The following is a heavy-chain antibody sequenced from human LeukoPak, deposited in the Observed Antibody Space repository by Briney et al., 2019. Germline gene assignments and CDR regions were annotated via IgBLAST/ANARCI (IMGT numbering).Heavy chain of an antibody. CDR3: AHRDGDGSTWDGGRFDY. Sequence: SGPTLVKPTQTLTLTCSLSGFSLTSGVGVGWIRQPPGKALEWLAFAYWDDDNRYRPSLKSRLTVTKDTSKNQVVLTMTNMDPVDTATYYCAHRDGDGSTWDGGRFDYWGQGTLVTVS. CDR2: AYWDDDN. V-gene: IGHV2-5*02. CDR1: GFSLTSGVG. J-gene: IGHJ4*02. D-gene: IGHD6-13*01.